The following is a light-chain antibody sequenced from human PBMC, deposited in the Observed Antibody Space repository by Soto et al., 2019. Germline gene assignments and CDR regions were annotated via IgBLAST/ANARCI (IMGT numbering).Light chain of an antibody. V-gene: IGKV3-15*01. CDR2: GAS. CDR3: QQYNNWPFT. CDR1: PSATSH. Sequence: EIVLKMKTARLCRSAEERTTLSSRASPSATSHFAWYQQNPGQAPRLLIYGASTRATGIPARFSGSGSGTEFTLAISILQSEDFTVYYCQQYNNWPFTFGQGTRLEIK. J-gene: IGKJ5*01.